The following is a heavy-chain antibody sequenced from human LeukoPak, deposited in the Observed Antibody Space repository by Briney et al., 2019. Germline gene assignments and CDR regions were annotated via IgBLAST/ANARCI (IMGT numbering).Heavy chain of an antibody. Sequence: SETLSLTCTVSGGSISGYYWNWIRQPPERGLEWIGSIYHSGNTYYNPSLQSRVTISVDTSKNQFSLKLSSVTAADTAVYYCARQWEDSSGWYRVFDMWGQGTMVTVSS. CDR1: GGSISGYY. CDR3: ARQWEDSSGWYRVFDM. CDR2: IYHSGNT. D-gene: IGHD6-19*01. J-gene: IGHJ3*02. V-gene: IGHV4-59*05.